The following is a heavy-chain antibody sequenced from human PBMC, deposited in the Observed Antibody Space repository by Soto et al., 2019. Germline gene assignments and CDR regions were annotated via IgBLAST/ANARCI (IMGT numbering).Heavy chain of an antibody. CDR3: ARISAGIDY. V-gene: IGHV4-59*01. J-gene: IGHJ4*02. CDR1: GGSITNYY. D-gene: IGHD3-10*01. CDR2: IYYSGNT. Sequence: PSETLSLTCTVSGGSITNYYWSWIRQPPGKGLEWIGYIYYSGNTNYNPSLESRITISVDTSKNQFSLNLNSVTAADTAVYYCARISAGIDYWGQGTSVTVSS.